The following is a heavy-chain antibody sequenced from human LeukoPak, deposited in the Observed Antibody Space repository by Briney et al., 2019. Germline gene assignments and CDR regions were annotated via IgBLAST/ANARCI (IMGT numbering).Heavy chain of an antibody. CDR1: GYTFTSYY. V-gene: IGHV1-46*01. Sequence: ASVKVSCKASGYTFTSYYMNWVRQAPGQGPEWMGIINPTGGSTTYAQRFQGRVTMTRDMSTNTVYMELSSLRSEDTAVYYCARGHDSSGYYYGYWGQGTLVTVSS. CDR2: INPTGGST. CDR3: ARGHDSSGYYYGY. J-gene: IGHJ4*02. D-gene: IGHD3-22*01.